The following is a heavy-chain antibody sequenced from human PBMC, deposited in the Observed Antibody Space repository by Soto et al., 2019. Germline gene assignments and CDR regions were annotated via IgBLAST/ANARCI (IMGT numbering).Heavy chain of an antibody. V-gene: IGHV4-61*01. CDR2: IYYSGAT. Sequence: QVQLQESGPGLVKPSETLSLTCTVSGNSVSRDTYFWSWIRQPPGKGLEYIGHIYYSGATKYNPPLKSRVTMSIDTSKNQFSLELTAVTAADAAIYYCASRFCGAATCYYSFDSLGQGTLVTVSS. J-gene: IGHJ4*02. CDR3: ASRFCGAATCYYSFDS. D-gene: IGHD2-15*01. CDR1: GNSVSRDTYF.